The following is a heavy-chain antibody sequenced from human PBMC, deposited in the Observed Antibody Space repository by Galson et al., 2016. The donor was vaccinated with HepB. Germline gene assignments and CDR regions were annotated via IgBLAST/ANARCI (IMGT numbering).Heavy chain of an antibody. CDR2: FDPEDGET. CDR1: GYTPSELS. Sequence: SVKVSCKVSGYTPSELSMHWVRQPPGKGLEWMGGFDPEDGETNYAQQFQGRVTITADESTRTTYMELSSLRSEDTTVYYCARYIYAYDFRGELNYNYAMDVWGQGTTVIVSS. CDR3: ARYIYAYDFRGELNYNYAMDV. J-gene: IGHJ6*01. D-gene: IGHD4-23*01. V-gene: IGHV1-24*01.